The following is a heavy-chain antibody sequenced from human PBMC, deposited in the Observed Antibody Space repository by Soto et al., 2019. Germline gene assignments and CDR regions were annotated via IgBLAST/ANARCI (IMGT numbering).Heavy chain of an antibody. CDR3: ARSRGHYDSSGYSYY. CDR2: IYHGGST. D-gene: IGHD3-22*01. V-gene: IGHV4-4*02. J-gene: IGHJ4*02. Sequence: SETLSLTCAVSCGSISSSNWWSWVRQPPGKGLEWIGEIYHGGSTNYNQSLKSRVTISVDKSKNQFSLKLSSVTAADTAVYYCARSRGHYDSSGYSYYWGQGTLVTVSS. CDR1: CGSISSSNW.